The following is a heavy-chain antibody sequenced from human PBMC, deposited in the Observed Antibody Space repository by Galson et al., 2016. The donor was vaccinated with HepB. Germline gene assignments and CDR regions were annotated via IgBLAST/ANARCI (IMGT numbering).Heavy chain of an antibody. Sequence: SLRLSCAASGFTFTNYWMHWVRQSPGKGLVWVSRINRDGRITNYADSVRGRFTISRDNAKNTLSLQMNSLRAEDTAIYYCVRDFVWAEGADAFDNWGQGTMVTVSS. D-gene: IGHD3-16*01. CDR1: GFTFTNYW. CDR2: INRDGRIT. V-gene: IGHV3-74*01. CDR3: VRDFVWAEGADAFDN. J-gene: IGHJ3*02.